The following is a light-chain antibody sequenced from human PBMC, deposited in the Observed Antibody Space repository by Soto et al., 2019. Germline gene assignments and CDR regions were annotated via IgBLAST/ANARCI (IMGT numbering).Light chain of an antibody. V-gene: IGKV1-33*01. CDR2: DAS. CDR3: QQYESLPLT. CDR1: QDINKN. Sequence: DIQMTQSPSSLSASVRDRLTITCQASQDINKNLIWYQQKPGKAPKLLIYDASDLETGVPSRFSGSGSGTGFTFTISSLQPEDFATYYCQQYESLPLTFGQGTRLEIK. J-gene: IGKJ5*01.